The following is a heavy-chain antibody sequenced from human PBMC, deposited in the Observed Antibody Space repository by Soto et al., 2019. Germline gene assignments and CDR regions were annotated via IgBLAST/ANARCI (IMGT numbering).Heavy chain of an antibody. CDR2: VKSKTEGGTT. CDR1: GFAFNDAW. J-gene: IGHJ4*02. Sequence: GGSLRLSCAASGFAFNDAWMSWVRQAPGKGLEWVGRVKSKTEGGTTDHAAPVRGRFTISRDDSKNTLYLQMNSLTTDDTAVYYCTTRLDYWGQGTLVTVSS. CDR3: TTRLDY. V-gene: IGHV3-15*01.